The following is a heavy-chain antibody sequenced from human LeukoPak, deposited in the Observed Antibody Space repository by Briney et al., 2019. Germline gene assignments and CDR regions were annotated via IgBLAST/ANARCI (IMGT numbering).Heavy chain of an antibody. CDR3: AKDRECSGGACYAEFDS. Sequence: PGGSLRLSCAASGFTVSNDYMAWVRQAPGKGLQWVSTLDSEGDDTYYADSVKGRFTISRDNSKNTVYLQMDSLRAEDTAIYYCAKDRECSGGACYAEFDSWGQGALVTVSS. CDR1: GFTVSNDY. D-gene: IGHD2-15*01. CDR2: LDSEGDDT. J-gene: IGHJ4*02. V-gene: IGHV3-23*01.